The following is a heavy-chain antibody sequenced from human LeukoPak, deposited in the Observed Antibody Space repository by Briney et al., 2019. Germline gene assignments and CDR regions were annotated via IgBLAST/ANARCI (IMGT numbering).Heavy chain of an antibody. CDR1: GGSISSYY. CDR2: IYYSGST. J-gene: IGHJ5*02. Sequence: PSETLSLTCTVSGGSISSYYWSWIRQPPGKGLEWIGYIYYSGSTNYNPSLKSRVTISVDTSKNQFSLKLSSVTAADTAVYYCARAPVGWSGLKNWFDPWGQGTLVTVSS. CDR3: ARAPVGWSGLKNWFDP. D-gene: IGHD3-3*01. V-gene: IGHV4-59*01.